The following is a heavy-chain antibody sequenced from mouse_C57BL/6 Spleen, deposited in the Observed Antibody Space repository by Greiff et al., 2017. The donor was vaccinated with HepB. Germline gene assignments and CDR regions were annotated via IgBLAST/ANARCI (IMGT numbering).Heavy chain of an antibody. D-gene: IGHD2-10*01. V-gene: IGHV7-3*01. J-gene: IGHJ1*03. CDR2: IRNKANGYTT. CDR1: GFTFTDYY. Sequence: EVQLVESGGGLVQPGGSLSLSCAVSGFTFTDYYMSWVRQPPGKALEWLGFIRNKANGYTTEYSASVKGRFTISRDNSQSILYLQMNALRAEDSATYYCARSYYGNYGYFDVWGTGTTVTVSS. CDR3: ARSYYGNYGYFDV.